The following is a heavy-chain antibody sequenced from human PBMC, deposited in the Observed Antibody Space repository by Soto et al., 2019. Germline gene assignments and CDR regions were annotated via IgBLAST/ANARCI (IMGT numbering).Heavy chain of an antibody. CDR2: LSGSGGHT. V-gene: IGHV3-23*01. CDR1: GFTFSNFA. Sequence: QPGGSLRLSGAASGFTFSNFAMCWVRQAPGKGLEWVSALSGSGGHTYYADSVKGRFTISRDNSKNSLYLQMNSLTAEDTAIYYCAKYVDFEFLDYFNFWGQGTLVTVSS. D-gene: IGHD2-21*01. J-gene: IGHJ4*02. CDR3: AKYVDFEFLDYFNF.